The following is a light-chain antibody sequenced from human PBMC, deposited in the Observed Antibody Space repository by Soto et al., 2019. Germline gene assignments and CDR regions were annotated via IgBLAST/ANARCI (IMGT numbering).Light chain of an antibody. V-gene: IGKV3-11*01. CDR3: QQRSNWPPMYT. CDR1: QSVSSY. J-gene: IGKJ2*01. Sequence: EIVLTQSPATLSLSPGERATLSCRASQSVSSYLAWYQQKPGQAPRLLIYDASNWATGIPARFSGSGSGTDFTRTISSLEPEDFEVYYCQQRSNWPPMYTFGQGTKLESK. CDR2: DAS.